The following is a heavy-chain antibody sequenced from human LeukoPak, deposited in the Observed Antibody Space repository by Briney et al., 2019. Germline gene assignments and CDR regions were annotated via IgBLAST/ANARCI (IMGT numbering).Heavy chain of an antibody. J-gene: IGHJ4*02. Sequence: PSETLSLTCAVYGGSFSNYYWSWIRQPPGKGLEWIGEISHSGSTNYNPSLKSRVTISVDTSKNQFSLKLSSVTAADTAVYYCARGSSGSYSGDYFDYWGQGTLVTVSS. CDR1: GGSFSNYY. V-gene: IGHV4-34*01. CDR2: ISHSGST. D-gene: IGHD1-26*01. CDR3: ARGSSGSYSGDYFDY.